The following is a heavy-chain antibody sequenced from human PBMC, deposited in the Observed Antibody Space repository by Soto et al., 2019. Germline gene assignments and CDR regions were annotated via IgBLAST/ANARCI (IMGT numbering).Heavy chain of an antibody. CDR2: INAGNGNT. D-gene: IGHD1-26*01. CDR1: GYTFTSYA. CDR3: ARDKYSGSYYGFFDY. V-gene: IGHV1-3*01. Sequence: ASVKVSCKASGYTFTSYAMHWVRQAPGQRLEWMGWINAGNGNTKYSQKFQGRVPITRDTSSSTAYMELSSLRSEDTALYYCARDKYSGSYYGFFDYWGQGTLVTVSS. J-gene: IGHJ4*02.